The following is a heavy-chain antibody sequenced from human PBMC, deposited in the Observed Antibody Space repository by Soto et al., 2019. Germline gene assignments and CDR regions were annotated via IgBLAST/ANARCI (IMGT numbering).Heavy chain of an antibody. CDR1: GFTFYDYT. J-gene: IGHJ6*02. D-gene: IGHD6-19*01. CDR2: ISWDGGST. CDR3: AKDGLAVAGSTVGMDV. V-gene: IGHV3-43*01. Sequence: GGSLRLSCAASGFTFYDYTMHWVRQAPGKGLEWVSLISWDGGSTYYADSVKGRFTISRDNSKNSLYLQMNSLRTEDTALYYCAKDGLAVAGSTVGMDVWGQGTTVTVSS.